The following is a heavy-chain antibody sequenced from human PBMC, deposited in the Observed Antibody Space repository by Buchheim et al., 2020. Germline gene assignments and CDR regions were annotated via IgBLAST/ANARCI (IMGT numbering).Heavy chain of an antibody. J-gene: IGHJ4*02. D-gene: IGHD2-8*01. V-gene: IGHV3-21*01. Sequence: EVQLVESGGGLVKPGGSLRLSCAASGFTFSSYSMNWVRQAPGKGLEWVSSISSSSSYIYYADSVKGRFTISRDNAKNSLSPQMNSLGAEDAAVYYCARGPQLMVYGDTPFDYWGQGTL. CDR3: ARGPQLMVYGDTPFDY. CDR2: ISSSSSYI. CDR1: GFTFSSYS.